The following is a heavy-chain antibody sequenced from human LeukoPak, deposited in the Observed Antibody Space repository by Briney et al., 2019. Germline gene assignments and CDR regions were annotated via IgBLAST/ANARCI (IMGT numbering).Heavy chain of an antibody. CDR3: AREGAYCGGDCYGLFDY. Sequence: ASVKVSCKASGGTFSSYGISWVRQAPGQGLEWMGWISAYNGNTNYAQKLQGRVTMTTDTSTSTAYMELRSLRSDDTAVYYCAREGAYCGGDCYGLFDYWGQGTLVTVSS. CDR1: GGTFSSYG. D-gene: IGHD2-21*02. J-gene: IGHJ4*02. CDR2: ISAYNGNT. V-gene: IGHV1-18*01.